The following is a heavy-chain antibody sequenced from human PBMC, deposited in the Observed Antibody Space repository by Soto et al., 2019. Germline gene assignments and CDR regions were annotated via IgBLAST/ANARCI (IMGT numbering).Heavy chain of an antibody. CDR1: GFTFSTYA. Sequence: GGSLRLSCAASGFTFSTYAMSWVRQAPGKGLEWVSSISGSAGSTYYADSVKGRFTIPRDNSKKTLFLQMISIGAEDTAIYYCAKFGGYCSGRTCYTLDYFYYWGQGTLVTVSS. J-gene: IGHJ4*02. D-gene: IGHD2-15*01. V-gene: IGHV3-23*01. CDR3: AKFGGYCSGRTCYTLDYFYY. CDR2: ISGSAGST.